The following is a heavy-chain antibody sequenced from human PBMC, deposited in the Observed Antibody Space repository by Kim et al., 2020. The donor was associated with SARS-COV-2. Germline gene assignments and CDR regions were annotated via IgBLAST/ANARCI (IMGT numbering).Heavy chain of an antibody. Sequence: GESLKISCKASGYSFTTYWISWVRQMPGKGLEWMGRIDSSDSYTNYSPSFQGHVTVSADKSISTAYLQWSSLKASDTAMYYCAREKYHILTGYYSGFDYWGQGTLVTVSS. CDR3: AREKYHILTGYYSGFDY. CDR1: GYSFTTYW. J-gene: IGHJ4*02. D-gene: IGHD3-9*01. CDR2: IDSSDSYT. V-gene: IGHV5-10-1*01.